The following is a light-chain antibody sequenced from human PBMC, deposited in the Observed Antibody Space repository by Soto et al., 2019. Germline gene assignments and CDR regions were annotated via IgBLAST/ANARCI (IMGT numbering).Light chain of an antibody. CDR2: GAS. CDR1: QSVSSSY. CDR3: QQYGSSPPYT. Sequence: EIVLTQSPGTLSLSPGERATLSCRASQSVSSSYLAWYKQKPGQAPRLLIYGASSRATGIPDRFSGSGSGTDFTLTISRLEPEDFALYYCQQYGSSPPYTFGQGTKLEIK. V-gene: IGKV3-20*01. J-gene: IGKJ2*01.